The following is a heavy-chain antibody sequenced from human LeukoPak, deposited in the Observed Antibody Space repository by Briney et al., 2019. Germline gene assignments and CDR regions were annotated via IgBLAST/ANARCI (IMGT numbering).Heavy chain of an antibody. CDR3: ATGKANRGYYCMDV. CDR2: FDPEDGET. Sequence: GASVKVSCKVSGYTLTELSMHWVRQAPGKGLEWMGGFDPEDGETIYAQKFQGRVTMTEDTSTDTAYMELSSLRSEDTAVYYCATGKANRGYYCMDVWGKGTTVTVSS. J-gene: IGHJ6*03. D-gene: IGHD1-14*01. CDR1: GYTLTELS. V-gene: IGHV1-24*01.